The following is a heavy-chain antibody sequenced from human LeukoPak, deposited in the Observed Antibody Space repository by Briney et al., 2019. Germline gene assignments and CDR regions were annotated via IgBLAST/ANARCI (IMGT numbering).Heavy chain of an antibody. J-gene: IGHJ5*02. CDR3: ARAGVPEALLLWFGESTNWFDP. CDR2: INHSGST. Sequence: SETLSLTCAVYGGSFSGYYWSWIRQPPGKGLELIGEINHSGSTNYNPSLKGRDTISVDTPKNQFSLKLSSVTAADTAVYYCARAGVPEALLLWFGESTNWFDPWGQGTLVTVSS. D-gene: IGHD3-10*01. CDR1: GGSFSGYY. V-gene: IGHV4-34*01.